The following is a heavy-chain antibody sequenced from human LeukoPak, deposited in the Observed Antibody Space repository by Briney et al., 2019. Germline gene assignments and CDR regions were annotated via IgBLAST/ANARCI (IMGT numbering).Heavy chain of an antibody. Sequence: GGSLRLSCAASGFTFSSYGMHWVRQAPGKGLEWVAVISYDGSNKYYADSVKGRFTISRDNSKNTLYLQMNSLRVEDTAVYYCAKGITMVRGVERRYYGMDVWGQGTTVTVSS. V-gene: IGHV3-30*18. J-gene: IGHJ6*02. CDR3: AKGITMVRGVERRYYGMDV. D-gene: IGHD3-10*01. CDR2: ISYDGSNK. CDR1: GFTFSSYG.